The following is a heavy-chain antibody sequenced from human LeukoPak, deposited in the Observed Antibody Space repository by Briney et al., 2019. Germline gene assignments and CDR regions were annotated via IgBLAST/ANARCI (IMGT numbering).Heavy chain of an antibody. D-gene: IGHD3-22*01. J-gene: IGHJ4*02. CDR1: GYTFTSYG. CDR2: IGAYNGNT. V-gene: IGHV1-18*01. CDR3: ARDGYVSGYYYDSSGSRPFDY. Sequence: ASVKVSCKASGYTFTSYGISWVRQAPGQGLEWMGWIGAYNGNTNYAQKLQGRVTMTTDTSTSTAYMELRSLRSDDTAVYYCARDGYVSGYYYDSSGSRPFDYWGQGTLSPSPQ.